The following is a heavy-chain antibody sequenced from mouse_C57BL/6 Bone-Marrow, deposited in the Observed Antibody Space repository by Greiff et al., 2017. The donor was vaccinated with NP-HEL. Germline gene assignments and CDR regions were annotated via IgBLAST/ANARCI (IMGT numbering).Heavy chain of an antibody. CDR1: GFTFSSYG. D-gene: IGHD2-4*01. J-gene: IGHJ3*01. CDR2: ISSGGSYT. V-gene: IGHV5-6*01. CDR3: ARHDYYDYDGGCAY. Sequence: EVQRVESGGDLVKPGGSLKLSCAASGFTFSSYGMSWVRQTPDKRLEWVATISSGGSYTYYPDSVKGRFTISKDNAKNTRYLQMSSLKSEDTAMYYCARHDYYDYDGGCAYWGQGTLVTVSA.